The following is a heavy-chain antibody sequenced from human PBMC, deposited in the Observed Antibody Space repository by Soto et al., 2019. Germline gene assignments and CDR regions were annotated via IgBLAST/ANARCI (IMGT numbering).Heavy chain of an antibody. CDR3: ARDGQLTPVVTPDWFAP. CDR2: IWYDGSNK. Sequence: QVQLVESGGGVVQPGRSLRLSCAASGFTFSSYGMHWVRQAPGKGLEWVAVIWYDGSNKYYADSVKGRFTISRDNSKNTLYLQMNSLRAEDTAVYYCARDGQLTPVVTPDWFAPWGQGTLVTVSS. J-gene: IGHJ5*02. V-gene: IGHV3-33*01. D-gene: IGHD4-17*01. CDR1: GFTFSSYG.